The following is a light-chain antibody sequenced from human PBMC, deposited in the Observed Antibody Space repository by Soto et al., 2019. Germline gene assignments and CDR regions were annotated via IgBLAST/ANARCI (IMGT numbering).Light chain of an antibody. J-gene: IGKJ4*01. CDR1: QTISND. CDR2: GAS. Sequence: EVVMTQSPATVSVSPGEGVTLSCRASQTISNDLAWYPQKPGQAPRILIYGASTRATCVPARFSCGASGTEFTLTFCSLQSEDFACCYCQQNNKWHPVTFGGGTKVEIK. CDR3: QQNNKWHPVT. V-gene: IGKV3-15*01.